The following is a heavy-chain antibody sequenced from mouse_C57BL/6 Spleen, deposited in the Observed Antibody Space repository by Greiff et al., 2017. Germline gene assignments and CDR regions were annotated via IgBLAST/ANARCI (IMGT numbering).Heavy chain of an antibody. CDR2: IDPSDSYT. Sequence: QVQLQQSGAELVKPGASVKLSCKASGYTFTSYWMQWVKQRPGKGLEWIGEIDPSDSYTNYNQKFKGKATLTVDTSSSTAYMQLRSLTSEDSAVYYCARKGGYYDAMDYWGQGTSVTVSS. D-gene: IGHD2-2*01. CDR3: ARKGGYYDAMDY. J-gene: IGHJ4*01. V-gene: IGHV1-50*01. CDR1: GYTFTSYW.